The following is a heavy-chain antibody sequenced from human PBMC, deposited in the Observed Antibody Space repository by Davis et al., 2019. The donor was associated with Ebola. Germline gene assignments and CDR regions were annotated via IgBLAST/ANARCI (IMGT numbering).Heavy chain of an antibody. CDR3: ARERFLEWLTLTHGDAFDI. V-gene: IGHV3-30-3*01. Sequence: SCKASGGTFSSYAMHWVRQAPGKGLEWVAVISYDGSNKYYADSVKGRFTISRDNSKNTLYLQMNSLRAEDTAVYYCARERFLEWLTLTHGDAFDIWGQGTMVTVSS. CDR2: ISYDGSNK. J-gene: IGHJ3*02. D-gene: IGHD3-3*01. CDR1: GGTFSSYA.